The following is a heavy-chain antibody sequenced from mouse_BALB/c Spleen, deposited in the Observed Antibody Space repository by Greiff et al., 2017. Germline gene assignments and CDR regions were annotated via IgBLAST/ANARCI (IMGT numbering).Heavy chain of an antibody. V-gene: IGHV1S127*01. CDR2: IDTSDSYT. D-gene: IGHD2-1*01. J-gene: IGHJ2*01. CDR3: TYGNYKVPDY. Sequence: VQLQQPGAELVMPGASVKMSCKASGYTFTDYWMHWVKQRPGQGLEWIGAIDTSDSYTSYNQKFQGKATMTADTSSNTAYLQLSSLTSEDTAVYYCTYGNYKVPDYWGQGTTLTVSS. CDR1: GYTFTDYW.